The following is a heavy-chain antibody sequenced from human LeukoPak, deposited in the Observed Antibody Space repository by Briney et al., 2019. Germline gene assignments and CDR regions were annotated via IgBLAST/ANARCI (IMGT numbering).Heavy chain of an antibody. CDR3: ARGLGCGGDCSTYYLAS. CDR2: IYHRGSP. Sequence: PSGTLSLTCAVSGGSISSSNWWSCVRQPPGKGLEWIGEIYHRGSPNNTPPLKSGLTISVDKSKTRFSLKLSSVTAADTAVYYWARGLGCGGDCSTYYLASWGKGTLFTVS. J-gene: IGHJ4*02. CDR1: GGSISSSNW. D-gene: IGHD2-21*02. V-gene: IGHV4-4*02.